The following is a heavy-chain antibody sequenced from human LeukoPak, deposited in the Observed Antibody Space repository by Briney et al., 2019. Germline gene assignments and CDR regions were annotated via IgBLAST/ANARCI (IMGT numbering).Heavy chain of an antibody. CDR2: ISGSGGST. D-gene: IGHD3-22*01. CDR1: GFTFSSHA. Sequence: GGSLRLSCAASGFTFSSHAMRWVRQAPGKGLEWVSAISGSGGSTYYADSVKGRFTISRDNSKNTLYLQMNSPRAEDTAVYYCAKPDYYDSSGSPYWGQGTLVTVSS. J-gene: IGHJ4*02. V-gene: IGHV3-23*01. CDR3: AKPDYYDSSGSPY.